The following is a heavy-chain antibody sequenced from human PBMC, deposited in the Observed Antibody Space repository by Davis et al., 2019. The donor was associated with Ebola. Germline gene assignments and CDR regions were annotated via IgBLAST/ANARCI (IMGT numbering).Heavy chain of an antibody. D-gene: IGHD3-22*01. CDR1: GGTFSSYA. Sequence: AASVKVSCKASGGTFSSYAISWVRQAPGQGLEWMGRIIPILGIANYAQKFQGRVTITADKSTSTAYMELSSLRSEDTAVYYCARGTYYYDSSGYYWEYYYGMDVWGQGTTVTVSS. CDR2: IIPILGIA. V-gene: IGHV1-69*04. CDR3: ARGTYYYDSSGYYWEYYYGMDV. J-gene: IGHJ6*02.